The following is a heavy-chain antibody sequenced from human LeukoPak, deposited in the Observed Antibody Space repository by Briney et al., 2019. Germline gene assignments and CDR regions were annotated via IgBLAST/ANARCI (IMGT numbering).Heavy chain of an antibody. CDR2: IYYSGST. CDR1: GGSIRSYY. Sequence: SETLSLTCTVSGGSIRSYYWSWIRQPPGKGLEWIGYIYYSGSTNYNPSLKSRVTISVDTSKNQFSLKLSSVTAADTAVYYCARDRCSGGSCYSDYWGQGTLVSVSS. J-gene: IGHJ4*02. D-gene: IGHD2-15*01. CDR3: ARDRCSGGSCYSDY. V-gene: IGHV4-59*01.